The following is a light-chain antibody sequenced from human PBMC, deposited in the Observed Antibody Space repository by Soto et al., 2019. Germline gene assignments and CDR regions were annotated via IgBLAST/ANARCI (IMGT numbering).Light chain of an antibody. J-gene: IGKJ1*01. V-gene: IGKV1-5*03. Sequence: DIQMTQSPSTLSASVGDRVTITCRASQSISSWLAWYQQKPGKAPKLLIYKASSLESGVPSRFSGSGSGTEFTLTISSLQPDDFANYYCQQYNSYSTFGQGTKVE. CDR3: QQYNSYST. CDR1: QSISSW. CDR2: KAS.